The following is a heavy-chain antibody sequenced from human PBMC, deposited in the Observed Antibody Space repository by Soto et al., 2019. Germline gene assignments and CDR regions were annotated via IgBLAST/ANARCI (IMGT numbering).Heavy chain of an antibody. D-gene: IGHD3-10*01. CDR2: ISYDGSNK. Sequence: PGGSLRLSCAASGFTFSSYAMHWVRQAPGKGLEWVAVISYDGSNKYYADSVKGRFTISRDNSKNTLYLQMNSLRAEDTAVYYCVRSGTNYWTFDPWGQGTLVTVSS. CDR3: VRSGTNYWTFDP. J-gene: IGHJ5*02. CDR1: GFTFSSYA. V-gene: IGHV3-30-3*01.